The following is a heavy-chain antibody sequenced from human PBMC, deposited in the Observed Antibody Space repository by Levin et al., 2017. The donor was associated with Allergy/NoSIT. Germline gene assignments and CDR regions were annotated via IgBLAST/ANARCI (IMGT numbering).Heavy chain of an antibody. J-gene: IGHJ3*02. CDR2: IYYSGST. Sequence: PSETLSLTCSVSGGSISSYYWSWIRQPPGKGLEWIGYIYYSGSTNYNPSLKSRVTISVDTSKNQFSLKLSSVTAADTAVYFCARDLNYYDTTGYYVEAFDIWGQGTMVTVSS. CDR3: ARDLNYYDTTGYYVEAFDI. CDR1: GGSISSYY. D-gene: IGHD3-22*01. V-gene: IGHV4-59*01.